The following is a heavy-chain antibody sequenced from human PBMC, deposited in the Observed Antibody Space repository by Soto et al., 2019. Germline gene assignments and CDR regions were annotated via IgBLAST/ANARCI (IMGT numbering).Heavy chain of an antibody. V-gene: IGHV3-48*02. Sequence: EVQLVESGGGLVQPGGSLRLSCAASGFTCSSYSMKCVRQAPGKGLEWVSYISSSRSTIYYADSVKGRFTISRDNAKNSLYLQMNSLRDEDTAVYYCAREGGNLNWFDPWGQGTLVTVSS. CDR2: ISSSRSTI. CDR3: AREGGNLNWFDP. J-gene: IGHJ5*02. D-gene: IGHD1-26*01. CDR1: GFTCSSYS.